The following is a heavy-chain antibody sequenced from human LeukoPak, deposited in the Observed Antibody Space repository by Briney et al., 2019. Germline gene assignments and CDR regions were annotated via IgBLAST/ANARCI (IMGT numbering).Heavy chain of an antibody. CDR2: ISSDGTST. J-gene: IGHJ4*02. V-gene: IGHV3-74*01. CDR3: ARGGDSSYYGDY. CDR1: GFTFSSYW. Sequence: GGSLRLSCAASGFTFSSYWMHWVRQAPGKGLVWVSRISSDGTSTTYADSVKGRFTISRDNSKNTLYLQMNSLRAEDTAVYYCARGGDSSYYGDYWGQGTLVTVSS. D-gene: IGHD3-22*01.